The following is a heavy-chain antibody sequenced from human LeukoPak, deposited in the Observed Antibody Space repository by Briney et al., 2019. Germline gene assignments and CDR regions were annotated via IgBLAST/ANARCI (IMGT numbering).Heavy chain of an antibody. D-gene: IGHD6-19*01. J-gene: IGHJ4*02. CDR2: ISYDGSNK. V-gene: IGHV3-30*18. CDR1: GFTFSSYG. CDR3: AKDVTSGIAGACTGFIDY. Sequence: GRSLRLSCAASGFTFSSYGMHWVRQAPGKGLEWVAVISYDGSNKYYADSVKGRFTISRDNSKNTLYLQMNSLRAEDTAVYYWAKDVTSGIAGACTGFIDYWGQGTLVTVSS.